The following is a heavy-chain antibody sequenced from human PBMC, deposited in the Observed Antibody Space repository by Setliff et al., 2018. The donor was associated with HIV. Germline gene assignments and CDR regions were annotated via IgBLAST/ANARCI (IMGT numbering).Heavy chain of an antibody. Sequence: PSETLSLTCTVSGGSISSSNSYWGWIRQPPGKGLEWIGSICYSGSTHYNPSLKSRVTMSVDTSKNQFSLKLTSVTAADMALYYCARQQTALFVDYWGQGTLVTVSS. D-gene: IGHD2-21*02. CDR1: GGSISSSNSY. CDR3: ARQQTALFVDY. J-gene: IGHJ4*02. CDR2: ICYSGST. V-gene: IGHV4-39*01.